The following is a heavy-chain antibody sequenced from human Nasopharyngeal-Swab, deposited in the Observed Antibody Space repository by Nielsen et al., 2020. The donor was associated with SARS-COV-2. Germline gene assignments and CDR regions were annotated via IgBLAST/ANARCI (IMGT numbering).Heavy chain of an antibody. Sequence: GGSLRLSCSASGFTFSSYGMHWVRQAPGKGLEWVAFIRYDGSNQYYTDPVKGRFTISRDNSKNTLYLQMKSLRAEDTALYYCTRGVPTRPDYWGQGALVTVSS. CDR2: IRYDGSNQ. J-gene: IGHJ4*02. CDR3: TRGVPTRPDY. V-gene: IGHV3-30*02. D-gene: IGHD6-6*01. CDR1: GFTFSSYG.